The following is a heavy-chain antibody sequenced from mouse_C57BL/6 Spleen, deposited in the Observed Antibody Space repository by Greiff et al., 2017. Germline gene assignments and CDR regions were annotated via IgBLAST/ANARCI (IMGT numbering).Heavy chain of an antibody. D-gene: IGHD2-3*01. J-gene: IGHJ3*01. CDR1: GYTFTSYW. CDR2: IDPSDSYT. Sequence: VQLQQSGAELVMPGASVKLSCKASGYTFTSYWMHWVKQRPGQGLEWIGEIDPSDSYTNYNQKFKGKSTLTVDKSSSTAYMQLSSLTSEDSAVYYCARSSYDGYYPSWGQGTLVTVSA. CDR3: ARSSYDGYYPS. V-gene: IGHV1-69*01.